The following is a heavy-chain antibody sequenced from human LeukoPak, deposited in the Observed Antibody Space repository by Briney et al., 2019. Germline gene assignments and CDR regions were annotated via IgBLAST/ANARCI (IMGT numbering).Heavy chain of an antibody. D-gene: IGHD6-19*01. CDR2: INQDGSEI. Sequence: GGSLRLSCAASGFTYSSYWMSWVRQAPGKGLEGVANINQDGSEIYYVDSVKGRFTISRDNAKNSLYLQMNSLRAEDTALYYCARESAGSYVDFWGQGALVTVSS. J-gene: IGHJ4*02. CDR3: ARESAGSYVDF. CDR1: GFTYSSYW. V-gene: IGHV3-7*05.